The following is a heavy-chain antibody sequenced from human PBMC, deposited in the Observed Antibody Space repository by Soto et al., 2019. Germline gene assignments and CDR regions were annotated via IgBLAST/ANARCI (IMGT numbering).Heavy chain of an antibody. CDR2: IYHSGST. J-gene: IGHJ5*02. CDR3: ARVPDR. D-gene: IGHD2-2*01. Sequence: SEPLSLTCAGSGGSISSGGYSWSWIRQPPGKGLEWIGYIYHSGSTYYNPSLKSRITISVDRSKNQFSLKLSSVTAADTAVYYCARVPDRWGQGTLVTVS. V-gene: IGHV4-30-2*01. CDR1: GGSISSGGYS.